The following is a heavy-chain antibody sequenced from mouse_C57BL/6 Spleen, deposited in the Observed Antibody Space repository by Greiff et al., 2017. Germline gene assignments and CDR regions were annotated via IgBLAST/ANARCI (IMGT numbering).Heavy chain of an antibody. CDR1: GFNIKDDY. CDR2: IDPENGDT. D-gene: IGHD4-1*01. V-gene: IGHV14-4*01. Sequence: VQLQQSGAELVRPGASVKLSCTASGFNIKDDYMHWVKQRPEQGLEWIGWIDPENGDTEYASKFQGKATITADPSSNTAYLQLSSLTSEDTAVYYCTTELGDTRYWGQGTTLTVSS. J-gene: IGHJ2*01. CDR3: TTELGDTRY.